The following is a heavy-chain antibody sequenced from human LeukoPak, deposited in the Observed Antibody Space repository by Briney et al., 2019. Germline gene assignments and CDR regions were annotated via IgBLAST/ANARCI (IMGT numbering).Heavy chain of an antibody. CDR2: ISSSGSTI. CDR3: ASSPYCGGDCFDAFDI. CDR1: GFTFGDYA. D-gene: IGHD2-21*02. Sequence: GRSLRLSCTASGFTFGDYAMSWFRQAPGKGLEWVSYISSSGSTIYYADSVKGRFTISRDNAKNSLYLQMNSLRAEDTAVYYCASSPYCGGDCFDAFDIWGQGTMVTVSS. V-gene: IGHV3-11*01. J-gene: IGHJ3*02.